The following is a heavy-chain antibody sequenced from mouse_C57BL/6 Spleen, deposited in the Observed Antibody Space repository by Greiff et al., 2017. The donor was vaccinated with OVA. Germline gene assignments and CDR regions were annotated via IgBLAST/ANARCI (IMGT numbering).Heavy chain of an antibody. J-gene: IGHJ2*01. D-gene: IGHD1-1*01. CDR3: ARDYYGSPFDY. CDR2: INPYNGGT. Sequence: EVQLQQSGPVLVKPGASVKMSCKASGYTFTDYYMNWVKQSPGKSLEWIGVINPYNGGTSYNQKFKGKATLTVDKSSSTAYMELNSLTSEDSAVYYCARDYYGSPFDYWGQGTTLTVSS. CDR1: GYTFTDYY. V-gene: IGHV1-19*01.